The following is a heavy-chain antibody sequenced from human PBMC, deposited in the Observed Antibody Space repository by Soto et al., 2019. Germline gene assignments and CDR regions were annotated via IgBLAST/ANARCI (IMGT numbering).Heavy chain of an antibody. CDR1: GGSISGGGYY. V-gene: IGHV4-31*03. CDR3: ARIRYYDSDQPPLN. CDR2: IYYTGTT. D-gene: IGHD3-22*01. J-gene: IGHJ4*02. Sequence: PSETLSLTCTVSGGSISGGGYYWSWIRQHPGKGLEWIGYIYYTGTTYYNPSLKSRLTMSVDTSKTQFSLKLSSVTAADTATYYCARIRYYDSDQPPLNWGQGTLVTVSS.